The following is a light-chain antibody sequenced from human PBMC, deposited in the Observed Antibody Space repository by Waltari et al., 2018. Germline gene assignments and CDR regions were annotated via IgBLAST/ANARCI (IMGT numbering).Light chain of an antibody. CDR3: CSYAGSNTYV. CDR2: EVT. J-gene: IGLJ1*01. CDR1: SSDVGPYNL. Sequence: QSALTQPASVSGSPGQSITISCSGSSSDVGPYNLVSWYQQHPGKVPKLMIYEVTERHSGVSNRFSSSKSGNTASLTISGLQAEDESDYYCCSYAGSNTYVFGTGTKVIVL. V-gene: IGLV2-23*02.